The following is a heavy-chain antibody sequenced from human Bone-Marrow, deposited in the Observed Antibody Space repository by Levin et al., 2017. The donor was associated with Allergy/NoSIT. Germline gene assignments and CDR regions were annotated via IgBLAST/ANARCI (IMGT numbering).Heavy chain of an antibody. D-gene: IGHD1-7*01. CDR1: GFTFSSYA. CDR3: ARDGVGWNYVQSNWFDP. J-gene: IGHJ5*02. V-gene: IGHV3-30*04. Sequence: PGGSLRLSCAASGFTFSSYAMHWVRQAPGKGLEWVAVISYDGSNKYYADSVKGRFTISRDNSKNTLYLQMNSLRAEDTAVYYCARDGVGWNYVQSNWFDPWGQGTLVTVSS. CDR2: ISYDGSNK.